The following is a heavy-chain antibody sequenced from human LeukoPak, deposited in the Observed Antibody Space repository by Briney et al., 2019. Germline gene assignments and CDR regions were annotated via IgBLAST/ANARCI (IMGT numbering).Heavy chain of an antibody. J-gene: IGHJ5*02. D-gene: IGHD1-26*01. CDR3: ARDYSGQWEQLTGWWIDP. V-gene: IGHV1-46*01. Sequence: ASVKVSCKPSGYTFVTHWMHWVRQAPGQGLEWMAIINPSGDFRSYAQKFQGRVTVTRDVSTRTVYMELSDLRPEDTALYYCARDYSGQWEQLTGWWIDPWGQGTLVIVSS. CDR2: INPSGDFR. CDR1: GYTFVTHW.